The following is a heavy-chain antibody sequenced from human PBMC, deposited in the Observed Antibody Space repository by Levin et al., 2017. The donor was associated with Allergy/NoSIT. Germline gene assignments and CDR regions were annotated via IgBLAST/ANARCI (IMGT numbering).Heavy chain of an antibody. J-gene: IGHJ4*02. Sequence: QPGGSLRLSCAASAYTFSGEWIHWVRQAPGKGLVWVSGINKDGSGTYYADSVKGRSTISRDNAKKTVYLQMNNLRAEDTAVYYCAAPFVDLRAVTDFTHWGQGTLVTVSS. CDR3: AAPFVDLRAVTDFTH. CDR1: AYTFSGEW. D-gene: IGHD3-3*01. CDR2: INKDGSGT. V-gene: IGHV3-74*01.